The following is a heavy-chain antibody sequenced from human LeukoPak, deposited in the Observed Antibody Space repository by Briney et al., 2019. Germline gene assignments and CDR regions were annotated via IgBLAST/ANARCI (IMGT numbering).Heavy chain of an antibody. CDR2: IYTSGST. Sequence: SETLSLTCTVSGGSISSYYWSWIRQPARKGLEWIGRIYTSGSTNYNPSLKSRVTMSVDTSKNQFSLKLSSVTAADTAVYYCASYLVGATHFDYWGPGTLVTVSS. V-gene: IGHV4-4*07. D-gene: IGHD1-26*01. CDR1: GGSISSYY. CDR3: ASYLVGATHFDY. J-gene: IGHJ4*02.